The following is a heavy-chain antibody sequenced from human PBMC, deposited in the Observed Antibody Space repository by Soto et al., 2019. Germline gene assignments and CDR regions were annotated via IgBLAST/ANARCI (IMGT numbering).Heavy chain of an antibody. J-gene: IGHJ6*02. V-gene: IGHV3-74*01. CDR3: ASDLSGRADV. CDR1: GFTFSSYW. CDR2: MNEDGGTT. D-gene: IGHD3-10*01. Sequence: GGSLRLSCAASGFTFSSYWMHWVRQAPGKGLVWVSRMNEDGGTTDYADSVKGRFTISRDNTKNTLYLQMNSLRVEDTAVYYCASDLSGRADVWGQGTTVTVSS.